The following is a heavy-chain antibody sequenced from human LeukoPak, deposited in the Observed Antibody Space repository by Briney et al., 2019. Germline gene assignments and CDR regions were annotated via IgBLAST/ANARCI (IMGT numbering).Heavy chain of an antibody. J-gene: IGHJ4*02. Sequence: GGSLRLSCAVSGFTFDDYAMHWVRQVPGKGLEWVSVINWNSDSIVYADSVKGRFTISRDNSKNTLYLQMNSLRAEDTAVYYCAKSGRWLPPYYFDYWGQGTLVTVSS. CDR1: GFTFDDYA. V-gene: IGHV3-9*01. D-gene: IGHD5-24*01. CDR2: INWNSDSI. CDR3: AKSGRWLPPYYFDY.